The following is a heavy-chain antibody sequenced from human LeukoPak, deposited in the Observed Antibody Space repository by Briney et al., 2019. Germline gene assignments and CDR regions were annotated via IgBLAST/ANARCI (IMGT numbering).Heavy chain of an antibody. CDR3: ARDRSPMVRGTGEPLPIDY. D-gene: IGHD3-10*01. V-gene: IGHV3-21*01. CDR2: ISSSSSYI. Sequence: PGGSLRLSCAASGFPFSSYSMNWVRQAPGKGLEWVSSISSSSSYIYYADSVKGRFTISRDNAKNSLYLQMNSLRAEDTAVYYCARDRSPMVRGTGEPLPIDYWGQGTLVTVSS. J-gene: IGHJ4*02. CDR1: GFPFSSYS.